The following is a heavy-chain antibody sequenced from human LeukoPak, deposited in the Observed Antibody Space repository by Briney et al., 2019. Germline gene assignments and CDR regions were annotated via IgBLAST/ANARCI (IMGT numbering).Heavy chain of an antibody. J-gene: IGHJ3*02. D-gene: IGHD3-22*01. Sequence: SQTLSLTCTVSGGSMSSNSYYWSWIRQPAGKGLEWIGRIYTSGSTNYNPSLKSRVTISADTSKNQFSLKLSSVTAADTAVYYCTRESNYYDSSGYAPLFDIWGQGTMVTVSS. V-gene: IGHV4-61*02. CDR2: IYTSGST. CDR1: GGSMSSNSYY. CDR3: TRESNYYDSSGYAPLFDI.